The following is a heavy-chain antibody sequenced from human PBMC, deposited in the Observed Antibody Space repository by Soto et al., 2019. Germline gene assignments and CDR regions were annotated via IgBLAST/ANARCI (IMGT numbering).Heavy chain of an antibody. V-gene: IGHV4-34*01. Sequence: QVQLQQWGAGLLKPSETLSLTCAVYGGSFSGYYWSWIRQPPGKGLEWIGEIDHSGSTTYNPSLKSRVTISVDTSKNQFSLKVNSVTAADPALYYCAGGRCSGGSCYSPRYYYGMDVWGQGTTVTVSS. CDR1: GGSFSGYY. J-gene: IGHJ6*02. D-gene: IGHD2-15*01. CDR3: AGGRCSGGSCYSPRYYYGMDV. CDR2: IDHSGST.